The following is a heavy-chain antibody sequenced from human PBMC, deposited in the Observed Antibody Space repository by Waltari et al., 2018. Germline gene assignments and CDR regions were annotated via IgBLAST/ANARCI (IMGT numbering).Heavy chain of an antibody. CDR3: ARSRGYDFWSGYYQGNWFDP. J-gene: IGHJ5*02. CDR2: INHSGST. Sequence: QVQLQQWGAGLWKPSETLSLTCAVHGGSFSGYSWSCVRQPPGKGREWIGEINHSGSTNYNPSLNSRVTISVDTSKNQFSLKLSSVTAADTAVYYCARSRGYDFWSGYYQGNWFDPWGQGTLVTVSS. CDR1: GGSFSGYS. D-gene: IGHD3-3*01. V-gene: IGHV4-34*01.